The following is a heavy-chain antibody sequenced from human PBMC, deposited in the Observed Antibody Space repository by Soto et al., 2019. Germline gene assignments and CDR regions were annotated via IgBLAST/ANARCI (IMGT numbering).Heavy chain of an antibody. V-gene: IGHV3-30*18. CDR2: MSYDGRNE. D-gene: IGHD3-16*01. CDR3: TKEMGAAIPFES. J-gene: IGHJ4*02. CDR1: GYTFSTFG. Sequence: QVRLVESGGDVVQPGRSLRLSCVGSGYTFSTFGMHWVRQAPGKGLEWVAVMSYDGRNEFYADSVRGRFTISRDNYRNTLYLQMNSLRAEDTAMYYCTKEMGAAIPFESWGQGTLVTVSS.